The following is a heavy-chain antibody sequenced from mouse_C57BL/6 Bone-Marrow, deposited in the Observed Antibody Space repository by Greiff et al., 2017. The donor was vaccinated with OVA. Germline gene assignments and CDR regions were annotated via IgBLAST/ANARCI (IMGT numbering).Heavy chain of an antibody. Sequence: VQLQQSGPELVKPGASVKISCKASGYTFTDYYMNWVKPSHGKSLEWIGDINPNNGGTSYNQKFKGKATLTVDKSYSTAYMELRSLTSEDSAVYYCARWGLGTWFAYWGQGTLVTVSA. V-gene: IGHV1-26*01. D-gene: IGHD4-1*01. CDR2: INPNNGGT. CDR1: GYTFTDYY. CDR3: ARWGLGTWFAY. J-gene: IGHJ3*01.